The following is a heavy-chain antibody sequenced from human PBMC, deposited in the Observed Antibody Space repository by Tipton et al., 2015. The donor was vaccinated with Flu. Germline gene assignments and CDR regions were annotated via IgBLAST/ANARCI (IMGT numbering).Heavy chain of an antibody. CDR1: GFTFDDYA. J-gene: IGHJ4*02. D-gene: IGHD3-3*01. V-gene: IGHV3-9*01. CDR2: ITWNSGSI. CDR3: AKWVGVANHRDYDFWGGPDDC. Sequence: SLRLSCAASGFTFDDYAMHWVRQVPGKGLEWVSGITWNSGSIGYADSVKGRFTISRDSATNSLFLQMNSLRAEDTALYYCAKWVGVANHRDYDFWGGPDDCWGRGPLVTVPS.